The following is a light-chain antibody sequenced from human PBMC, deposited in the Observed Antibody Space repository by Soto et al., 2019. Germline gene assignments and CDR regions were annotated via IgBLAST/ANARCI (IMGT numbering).Light chain of an antibody. CDR1: QSLFDSADGNTY. CDR3: MRQREFTIT. CDR2: TLS. V-gene: IGKV2-40*01. Sequence: TQSLLYMPITPGQPTHISCGSSQSLFDSADGNTYLDWYVQKPGQPPQILIYTLSSRASGVPDRFSGIGSRTDFKLKISRVEDEDGGVYYCMRQREFTITFGQGTRLEIK. J-gene: IGKJ5*01.